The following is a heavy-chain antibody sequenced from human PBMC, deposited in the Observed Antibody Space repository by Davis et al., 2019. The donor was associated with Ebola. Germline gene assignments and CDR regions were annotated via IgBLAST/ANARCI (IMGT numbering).Heavy chain of an antibody. CDR3: ASSYGDYSFNYYYYGMDV. D-gene: IGHD4-17*01. CDR2: INPNSGGT. V-gene: IGHV1-2*02. J-gene: IGHJ6*02. Sequence: ASVKVSCKASGYTFTGYYMHWVRQAPGQGLEWMGWINPNSGGTNYAQKLQGRVTMTEDTSTDTAYMELSSLRSEDTAVYYCASSYGDYSFNYYYYGMDVWGQGTTVTVSS. CDR1: GYTFTGYY.